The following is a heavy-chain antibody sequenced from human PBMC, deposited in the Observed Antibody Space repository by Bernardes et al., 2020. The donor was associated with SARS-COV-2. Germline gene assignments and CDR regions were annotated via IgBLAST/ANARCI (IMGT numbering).Heavy chain of an antibody. CDR3: ARDATDHCSGGSCYEPFNWFDP. J-gene: IGHJ5*02. CDR2: IKPDGGEK. V-gene: IGHV3-7*01. Sequence: GGSLRLSCAASGFTFSNYWMSWVRQAPGKGLEWVANIKPDGGEKYYVDSVKGRFTISRDNAKNSLYVQMNSLRVEDTAVYYCARDATDHCSGGSCYEPFNWFDPWGQGTLVTVSS. CDR1: GFTFSNYW. D-gene: IGHD2-15*01.